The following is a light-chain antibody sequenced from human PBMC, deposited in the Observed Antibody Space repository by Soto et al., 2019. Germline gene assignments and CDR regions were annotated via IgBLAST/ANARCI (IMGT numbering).Light chain of an antibody. CDR3: QQYNSYPWT. Sequence: DIQMTHSPSTLSASVVDRVTITCRASQSISSWLAWYQQKPGKAPKLLIYDASSLESGVPSRFSGSGSGIEFTLTISSLQPDDFATYYCQQYNSYPWTCGQGTKGDIK. CDR2: DAS. J-gene: IGKJ1*01. V-gene: IGKV1-5*01. CDR1: QSISSW.